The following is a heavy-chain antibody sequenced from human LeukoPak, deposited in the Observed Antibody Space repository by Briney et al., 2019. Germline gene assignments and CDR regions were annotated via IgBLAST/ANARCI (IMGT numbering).Heavy chain of an antibody. V-gene: IGHV4-59*01. CDR2: IYYSGST. D-gene: IGHD3-22*01. CDR1: DGSISSYY. J-gene: IGHJ4*02. CDR3: ARGSPTKIYD. Sequence: PSETLSLTCTVSDGSISSYYWSWIRQPPGKGLEWIGYIYYSGSTNYNPSLKSRVTISVDTSKNQFSLKLSSVTAADTAVYYCARGSPTKIYDWGQGTLVTVSS.